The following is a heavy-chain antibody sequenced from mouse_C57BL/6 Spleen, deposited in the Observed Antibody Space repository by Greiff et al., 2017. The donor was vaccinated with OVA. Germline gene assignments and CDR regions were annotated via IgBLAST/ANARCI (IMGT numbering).Heavy chain of an antibody. Sequence: LKESGPELVKPGASVKISCKASGYSFTDYNMNWVKQSNGKSLEWIGVINPNYGTTSYNQKFKGKATLTVDQSSSTAYMQLTSLTSEDSAVYYCARGDFYAMDYWGQGTSVTVSS. J-gene: IGHJ4*01. CDR1: GYSFTDYN. CDR3: ARGDFYAMDY. V-gene: IGHV1-39*01. CDR2: INPNYGTT.